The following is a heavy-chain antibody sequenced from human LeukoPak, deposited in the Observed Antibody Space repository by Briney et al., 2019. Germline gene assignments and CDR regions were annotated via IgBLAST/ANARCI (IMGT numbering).Heavy chain of an antibody. J-gene: IGHJ4*02. V-gene: IGHV3-11*04. CDR3: AREMAV. CDR1: GFTFSDYS. Sequence: GGSLRLSCAASGFTFSDYSMSWIRQAPGKGLEWVSYIRSSGNTIYYADSVKGRFTISRDNAKNSLYLQMNSLRAEDTAVYYCAREMAVWGQGALVTVSS. CDR2: IRSSGNTI. D-gene: IGHD2-8*01.